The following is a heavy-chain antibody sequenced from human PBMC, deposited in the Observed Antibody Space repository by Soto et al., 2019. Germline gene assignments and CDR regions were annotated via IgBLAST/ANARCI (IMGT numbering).Heavy chain of an antibody. J-gene: IGHJ5*02. CDR2: IYESGST. CDR1: AASISGFY. Sequence: SETLSLTCTVSAASISGFYWSLLRQPAGKGLEYMGRIYESGSTNFKPSLKSRVTMAVDQSRTQFPLKPSHVTAADTAGHYCARGFTSMSWFAPWGQGTLVTVS. D-gene: IGHD2-2*01. CDR3: ARGFTSMSWFAP. V-gene: IGHV4-4*07.